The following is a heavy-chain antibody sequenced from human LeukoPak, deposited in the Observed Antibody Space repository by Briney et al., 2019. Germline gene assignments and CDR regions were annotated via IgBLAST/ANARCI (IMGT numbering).Heavy chain of an antibody. J-gene: IGHJ5*02. CDR3: ARADYYGSGSYYWVAGWFDP. Sequence: SETLSLTCTVSGGSISSYYWSWIRQPAGKGLEWIGRIYTSGSTNYNPSLKSRVTMSVDTSKNQFSLKLSSVTAADTAVYYCARADYYGSGSYYWVAGWFDPWGQGTLVTVSS. D-gene: IGHD3-10*01. V-gene: IGHV4-4*07. CDR2: IYTSGST. CDR1: GGSISSYY.